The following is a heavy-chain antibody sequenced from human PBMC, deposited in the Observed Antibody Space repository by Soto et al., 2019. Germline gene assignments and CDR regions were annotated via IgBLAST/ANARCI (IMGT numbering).Heavy chain of an antibody. V-gene: IGHV4-59*08. D-gene: IGHD3-10*01. CDR2: IYYSGST. J-gene: IGHJ4*02. CDR3: ARLWGWFGDY. Sequence: QVQLQESGPGLVKPSETLSLTCTVSGGSISSYYWSWIRQPPGKGLEWIGYIYYSGSTNYNPSLKSRVTISVDTSKNQFSLKLSSVTAADTGVYYCARLWGWFGDYWGQGTLVTVSS. CDR1: GGSISSYY.